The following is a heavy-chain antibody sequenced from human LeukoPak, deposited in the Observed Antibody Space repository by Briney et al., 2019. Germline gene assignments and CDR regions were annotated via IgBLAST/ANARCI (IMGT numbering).Heavy chain of an antibody. CDR3: ARVYYDSSGSGSAGAFDI. CDR1: GFTFDDYG. D-gene: IGHD3-22*01. Sequence: GGSLRLSCAASGFTFDDYGMSWVRQAPGKGLEWVSGINWNGGSTGYADSVKVRFTISRDNAKNSLYLQMNSLRAEDTALYYCARVYYDSSGSGSAGAFDIWGQGTMVTVSS. V-gene: IGHV3-20*04. J-gene: IGHJ3*02. CDR2: INWNGGST.